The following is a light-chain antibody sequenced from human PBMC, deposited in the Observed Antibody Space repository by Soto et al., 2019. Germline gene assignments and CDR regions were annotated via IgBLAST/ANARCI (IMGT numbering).Light chain of an antibody. CDR1: QSISTW. J-gene: IGKJ4*01. Sequence: DLQMTQSPSTLSASVGDRVTITCRASQSISTWLAWYQQKPGKAPKLLIYKASNLEDGVPSRFSGSGSGTEFTITISSLQPDDFATYYCQQYNTYPLTFGGGTTVEIK. CDR3: QQYNTYPLT. CDR2: KAS. V-gene: IGKV1-5*03.